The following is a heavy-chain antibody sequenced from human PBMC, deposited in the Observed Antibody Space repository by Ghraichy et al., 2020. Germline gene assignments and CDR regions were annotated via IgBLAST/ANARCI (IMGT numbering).Heavy chain of an antibody. CDR1: GFPFSSHA. J-gene: IGHJ4*02. D-gene: IGHD3-10*01. CDR3: AKHRGISGSGRYGEIDS. CDR2: ISDDGSRK. Sequence: LSLTCAASGFPFSSHAMHWVRQAPGMGLEWVTLISDDGSRKYYADSVKGRITISRDNSENTLHLQVNSLRAEDTAVYYCAKHRGISGSGRYGEIDSWGQGTLVTVSS. V-gene: IGHV3-30*18.